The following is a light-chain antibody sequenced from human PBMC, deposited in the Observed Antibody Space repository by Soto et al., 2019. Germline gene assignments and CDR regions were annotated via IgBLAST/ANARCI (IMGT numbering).Light chain of an antibody. CDR2: KAS. Sequence: DIQMTQSPSTLSASVGDRVTITCRASQSISSWLAWYQQKPGKAPNLLIYKASSLESGVPSRFSGSGSGTEFTLTISSLQPDDFATYYCQHYKSYPWTFGQGTKVEIK. V-gene: IGKV1-5*03. J-gene: IGKJ1*01. CDR1: QSISSW. CDR3: QHYKSYPWT.